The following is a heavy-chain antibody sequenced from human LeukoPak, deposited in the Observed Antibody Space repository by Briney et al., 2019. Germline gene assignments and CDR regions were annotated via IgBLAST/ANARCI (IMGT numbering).Heavy chain of an antibody. CDR3: AKESDSYYDNVWGSSFDY. CDR2: ISYDGSNK. D-gene: IGHD3-16*01. J-gene: IGHJ4*02. Sequence: PGRSLRLSCAASGLTFSNNGMHWVRQAPGKGLEWVAVISYDGSNKYYAESVKGRFTISRDNSKNTLYLQMNSLRAEDTAVYYCAKESDSYYDNVWGSSFDYWGQGTLVTVSS. V-gene: IGHV3-30*18. CDR1: GLTFSNNG.